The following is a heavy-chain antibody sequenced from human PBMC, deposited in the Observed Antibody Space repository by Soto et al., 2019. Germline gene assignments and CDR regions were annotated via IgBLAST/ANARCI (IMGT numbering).Heavy chain of an antibody. J-gene: IGHJ4*02. CDR3: ATALYYYGSGSHGFDY. D-gene: IGHD3-10*01. CDR2: FDPEDGET. Sequence: ASVKVSFKVSGYTLTELSMHWVRQAPGKGLEWMGGFDPEDGETIYAQKFQGRVTMTEDTSTDTAYMELSSLRSEDTAVYYCATALYYYGSGSHGFDYWGQGTLVTVSS. CDR1: GYTLTELS. V-gene: IGHV1-24*01.